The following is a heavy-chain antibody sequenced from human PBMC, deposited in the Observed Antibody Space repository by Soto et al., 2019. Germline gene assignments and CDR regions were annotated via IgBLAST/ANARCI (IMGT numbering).Heavy chain of an antibody. Sequence: QVQLVESGGGVVQPGRSLRLSCAASGFTFNSYAMHWVRQAPGKGLEWVAVISYDGSNKYYADSVKGRFTISRDNSKNTLYLQMNSLRAEDTAVYYCARDRRLRYYFDYWGQGTLVTVSS. CDR2: ISYDGSNK. CDR1: GFTFNSYA. J-gene: IGHJ4*02. CDR3: ARDRRLRYYFDY. V-gene: IGHV3-30-3*01. D-gene: IGHD3-16*01.